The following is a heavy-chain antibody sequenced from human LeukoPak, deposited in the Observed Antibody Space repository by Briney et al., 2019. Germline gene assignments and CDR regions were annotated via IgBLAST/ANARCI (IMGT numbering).Heavy chain of an antibody. J-gene: IGHJ3*02. CDR2: INTNTGNP. CDR3: ARGSELRFLEWLLTENDAFDI. CDR1: GYTFTSYA. Sequence: GASVKVSCKASGYTFTSYAMNWVRQAPGQGLEWMGWINTNTGNPTYAQGFTGRFVSSLDTSVSTAYLQISSLKAEDTAVYYCARGSELRFLEWLLTENDAFDIWGQGTMVTVSS. D-gene: IGHD3-3*01. V-gene: IGHV7-4-1*02.